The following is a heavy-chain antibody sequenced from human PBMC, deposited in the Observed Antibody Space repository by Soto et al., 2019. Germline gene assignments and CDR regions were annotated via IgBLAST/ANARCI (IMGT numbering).Heavy chain of an antibody. J-gene: IGHJ6*03. CDR3: AKDNRGGERYCSGGSCYSSYYYYMDV. V-gene: IGHV3-23*01. D-gene: IGHD2-15*01. CDR1: GFTFSSYA. Sequence: GGSLRLSCAASGFTFSSYAMSWVRQAPGKGLEWVSAISGSGGSTYYADSVKGRFTISRDNSKNTLYLQMNSLRAEDTAVYYCAKDNRGGERYCSGGSCYSSYYYYMDVWGKGTTVTVSS. CDR2: ISGSGGST.